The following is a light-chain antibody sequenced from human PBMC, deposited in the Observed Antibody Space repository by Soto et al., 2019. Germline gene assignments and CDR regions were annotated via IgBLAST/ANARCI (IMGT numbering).Light chain of an antibody. CDR1: QTISSW. CDR2: AAS. CDR3: QQYYSYPHT. J-gene: IGKJ1*01. Sequence: DIRMTQSPSTLSGSVGDRVTITCRASQTISSWLAWYQQKPGKAPKLLIYAASTLQSGVPSRFSGSGSGTDFTLTISCLQSEDFATYYCQQYYSYPHTFGQGTKVDIK. V-gene: IGKV1-5*01.